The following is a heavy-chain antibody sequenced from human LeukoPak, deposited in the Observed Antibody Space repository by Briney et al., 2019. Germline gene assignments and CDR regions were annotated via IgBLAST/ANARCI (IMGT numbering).Heavy chain of an antibody. CDR2: LFSGGDT. CDR1: GFTFSTYA. Sequence: GGSLRLSCAASGFTFSTYAMSWVRQAPGKGLEWVSVLFSGGDTYYADSVKDRFSISRDSSRETLFLQMNSLRADDTAVYYCARQGYDSGFDYWGHGTMVTVSS. V-gene: IGHV3-66*04. CDR3: ARQGYDSGFDY. J-gene: IGHJ4*01. D-gene: IGHD5-12*01.